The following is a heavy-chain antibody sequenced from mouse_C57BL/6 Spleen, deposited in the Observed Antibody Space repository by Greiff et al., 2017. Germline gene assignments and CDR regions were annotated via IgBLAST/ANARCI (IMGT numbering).Heavy chain of an antibody. CDR1: GYTFTSYW. J-gene: IGHJ1*03. V-gene: IGHV1-72*01. CDR2: IDPNSGGT. CDR3: ARPLYGSRPNWYFDV. Sequence: VQLQQPGAELVKPGASVKLSCKASGYTFTSYWMHWVKQRPGRGLEWIGRIDPNSGGTKYNEKLKSKATLTVDKPSSTAYMQLSSLTSEDSAVYYCARPLYGSRPNWYFDVWGTGTTVTVSS. D-gene: IGHD1-1*01.